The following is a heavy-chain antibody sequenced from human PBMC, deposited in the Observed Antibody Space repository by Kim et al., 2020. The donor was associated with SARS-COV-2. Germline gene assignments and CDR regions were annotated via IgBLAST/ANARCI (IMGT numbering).Heavy chain of an antibody. CDR2: INHSGST. CDR1: GGSFSGYY. J-gene: IGHJ4*02. CDR3: ARGVAADY. Sequence: SETLSLTCAVYGGSFSGYYWSWIRQPPGKGLEWIGEINHSGSTNYNPSLKSRVTISVDTSKNQFSLKLSSVTAADTAVYYCARGVAADYWGQGTLVTVSS. V-gene: IGHV4-34*01. D-gene: IGHD6-13*01.